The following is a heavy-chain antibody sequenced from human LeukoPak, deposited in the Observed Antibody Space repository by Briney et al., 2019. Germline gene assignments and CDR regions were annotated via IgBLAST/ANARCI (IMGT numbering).Heavy chain of an antibody. J-gene: IGHJ6*02. Sequence: ASVRVSCKTSGYTFNDYYIHWVRQAPGQGLEWMGWINPNSGGTNYAQKFQGWVTMTRDTSISTAYMELSRLRSDDTAVYYCARDRVMGYPDLIVVVPAARRRDYYYGMDVWGQGTTVTVSS. CDR3: ARDRVMGYPDLIVVVPAARRRDYYYGMDV. CDR2: INPNSGGT. D-gene: IGHD2-2*01. CDR1: GYTFNDYY. V-gene: IGHV1-2*04.